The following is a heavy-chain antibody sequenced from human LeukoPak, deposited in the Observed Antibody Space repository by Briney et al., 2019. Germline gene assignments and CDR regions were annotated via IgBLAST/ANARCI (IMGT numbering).Heavy chain of an antibody. J-gene: IGHJ4*02. CDR3: AREYGGYLGYFDY. D-gene: IGHD4-23*01. V-gene: IGHV3-30-3*01. Sequence: PGGSLRLPCAASGFTFSSYSMHWVRQAPGEGLEWVAVISYDGSNKYYADSVKGRFTISRDNSKNTLYLQMNSLRAEDPAVYYCAREYGGYLGYFDYWGQGTPVIVSS. CDR1: GFTFSSYS. CDR2: ISYDGSNK.